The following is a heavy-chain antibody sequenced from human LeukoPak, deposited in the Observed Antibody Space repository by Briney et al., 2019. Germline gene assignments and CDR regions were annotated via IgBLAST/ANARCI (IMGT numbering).Heavy chain of an antibody. CDR2: IRYDGSNK. CDR3: ANDGYGDYVIDY. J-gene: IGHJ4*02. V-gene: IGHV3-30*02. Sequence: GGSLRLSCAASAFTFSSYGMHWVRQAPGKGLEWVAFIRYDGSNKYYADSVEGRFTISRDNSKNTLYLQMNSLRAEDTAVYYCANDGYGDYVIDYWGQGTLVTVSS. CDR1: AFTFSSYG. D-gene: IGHD4-17*01.